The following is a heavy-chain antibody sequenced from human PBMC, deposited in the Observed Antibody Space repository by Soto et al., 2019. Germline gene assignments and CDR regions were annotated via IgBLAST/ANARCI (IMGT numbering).Heavy chain of an antibody. J-gene: IGHJ4*02. V-gene: IGHV3-74*01. CDR2: IQSDGSST. CDR3: AKFLHPGYDSEY. D-gene: IGHD5-12*01. Sequence: EVHLVESGGGVVQPGGSLRLSCAASGFGFSDYWVHWVRQAPGKGLEWVARIQSDGSSTSYAESVKGRFPISRDNAKNTLYLQMNGLRADDSAVYFCAKFLHPGYDSEYWGQGTLVTVSS. CDR1: GFGFSDYW.